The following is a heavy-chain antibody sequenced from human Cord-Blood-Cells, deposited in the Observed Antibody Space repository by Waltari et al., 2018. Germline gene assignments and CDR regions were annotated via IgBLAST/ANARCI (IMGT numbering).Heavy chain of an antibody. D-gene: IGHD7-27*01. CDR1: GFTFSSYG. J-gene: IGHJ4*02. Sequence: QVQLVESGGGVVQPGRSLRLSCAASGFTFSSYGMHWVRQAPGKGLEWVAVISYDGSNKYYADSVKGRFTISRDNSKNTLYLQMNSLRAEDTAVYYCAREKNWGTFDYWGQGTLVTVSS. CDR2: ISYDGSNK. CDR3: AREKNWGTFDY. V-gene: IGHV3-30*03.